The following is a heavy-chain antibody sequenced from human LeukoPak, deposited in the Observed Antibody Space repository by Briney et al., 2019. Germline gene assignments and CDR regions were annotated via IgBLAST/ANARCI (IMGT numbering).Heavy chain of an antibody. D-gene: IGHD3-22*01. Sequence: GGSLRLSCAASGFPFSIYAMRWVRQAPGKWLQWVSSITGRGERTLYVVSVKGRFTITRDNYENTLYLQMHSLRAEDTAVYYCARDRPNYYGSDGHYYRRDGDYWGRGTLVSVSS. J-gene: IGHJ4*02. CDR2: ITGRGERT. CDR1: GFPFSIYA. CDR3: ARDRPNYYGSDGHYYRRDGDY. V-gene: IGHV3-23*01.